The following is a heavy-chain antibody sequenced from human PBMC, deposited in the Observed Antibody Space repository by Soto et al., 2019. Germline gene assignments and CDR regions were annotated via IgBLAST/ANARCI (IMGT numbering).Heavy chain of an antibody. CDR3: ARLNGYSSGWYAT. J-gene: IGHJ5*02. Sequence: QVQLVQSGPEVKKPGASVKVSCKTSGYTFTSYGISWVRQAPGQGLEYMGWISTFNGNAHYAQSLQDRVTMTTDTSTSTAYLELTSLRSDDTGVYYCARLNGYSSGWYATWGQGTLVTVSS. D-gene: IGHD6-19*01. CDR1: GYTFTSYG. CDR2: ISTFNGNA. V-gene: IGHV1-18*04.